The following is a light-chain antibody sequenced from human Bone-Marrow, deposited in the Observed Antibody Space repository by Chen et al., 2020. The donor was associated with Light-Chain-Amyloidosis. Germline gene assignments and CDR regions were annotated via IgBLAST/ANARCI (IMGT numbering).Light chain of an antibody. J-gene: IGLJ2*01. Sequence: SYELTQPPSVSVSPGQTARITCSGDDLPMKYAYWYQQKPGPAPVLVIHRDTERPSGVSERFSGSSSGTTAALTIIGVQAEDEAAYHCQSADSSGAYEVIFGGGTKLTVL. V-gene: IGLV3-25*03. CDR2: RDT. CDR3: QSADSSGAYEVI. CDR1: DLPMKY.